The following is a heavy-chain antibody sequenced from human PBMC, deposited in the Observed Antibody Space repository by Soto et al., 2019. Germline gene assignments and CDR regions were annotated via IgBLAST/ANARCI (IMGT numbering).Heavy chain of an antibody. V-gene: IGHV4-34*01. J-gene: IGHJ6*02. CDR1: GGSFSGYY. CDR3: ARMVRGPSTYGMDV. CDR2: INHSGST. D-gene: IGHD3-10*01. Sequence: QVQLQQWGAGLLKPSETLSLTCAVYGGSFSGYYWSWIRQPPGKGLEWIGEINHSGSTNYNPSLKIRDTISLDTSKNQLSLKLSSVTAADTAVYYCARMVRGPSTYGMDVWGQGTTVTVSS.